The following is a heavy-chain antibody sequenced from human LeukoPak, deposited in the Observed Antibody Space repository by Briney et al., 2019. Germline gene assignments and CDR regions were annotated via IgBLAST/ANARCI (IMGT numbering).Heavy chain of an antibody. CDR2: LSSNGGYT. CDR3: VKTYGMGSFSN. J-gene: IGHJ4*02. V-gene: IGHV3-64D*06. D-gene: IGHD3-10*01. Sequence: PGGSLKLSCSASGFTFSSYAMHWVRQAPGKGLEYVSGLSSNGGYTYYADSVKDRFIISRDNSKNTLYLQMSRLRAEDTAVYYCVKTYGMGSFSNWGQGTLVTVSS. CDR1: GFTFSSYA.